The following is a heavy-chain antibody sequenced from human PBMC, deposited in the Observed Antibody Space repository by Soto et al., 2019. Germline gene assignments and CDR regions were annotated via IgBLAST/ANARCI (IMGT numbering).Heavy chain of an antibody. Sequence: EVQLLESGGGLVQPGGSLRLSCAASGFTVSSYAMSWVRQAPGKGLEWVSAISGSGSTYSADSVKGRFTISRDKSKNTVYLEMNSLRAEDKAVYYCANALRFTFTTGYYMDVWGRGTTVTVSS. J-gene: IGHJ6*03. D-gene: IGHD3-16*01. CDR1: GFTVSSYA. CDR2: ISGSGST. CDR3: ANALRFTFTTGYYMDV. V-gene: IGHV3-23*01.